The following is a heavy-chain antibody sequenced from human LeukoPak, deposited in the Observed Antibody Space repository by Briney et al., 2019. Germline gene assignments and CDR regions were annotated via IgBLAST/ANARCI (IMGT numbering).Heavy chain of an antibody. V-gene: IGHV3-74*01. J-gene: IGHJ4*02. CDR1: GFTFSSYW. CDR3: ARGVNDFWSGSDFDY. D-gene: IGHD3-3*01. CDR2: INRDGSST. Sequence: PGGSLRLSCSASGFTFSSYWMHWVRQAPGKGLVWVSRINRDGSSTSYADSVKGRFTISRDNAKNTLYLQMNSLRAEVTAVYYCARGVNDFWSGSDFDYWGQGTLVTVSS.